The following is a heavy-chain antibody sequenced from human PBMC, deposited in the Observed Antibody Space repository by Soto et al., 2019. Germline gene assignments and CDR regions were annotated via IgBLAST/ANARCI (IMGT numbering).Heavy chain of an antibody. Sequence: EVQLVESGGGLVQPGGSLRLSCAASGFTFSSYWMSWVRQAPGQGLEWVANIKQDGSEQYYVDSVKGRFTISRDNAKNELYMQMKSLRAEDTAVYYCARDVAVAGTPFPPANYYYYGMDGWGHGTTVTVSS. J-gene: IGHJ6*02. CDR3: ARDVAVAGTPFPPANYYYYGMDG. CDR2: IKQDGSEQ. CDR1: GFTFSSYW. D-gene: IGHD6-19*01. V-gene: IGHV3-7*05.